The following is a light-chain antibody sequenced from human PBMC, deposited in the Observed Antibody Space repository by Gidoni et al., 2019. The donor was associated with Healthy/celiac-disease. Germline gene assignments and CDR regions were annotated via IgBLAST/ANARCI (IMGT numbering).Light chain of an antibody. V-gene: IGKV1-39*01. CDR1: QSISSY. CDR3: QQSYSTPRR. J-gene: IGKJ1*01. Sequence: DIQMTQSPSSLPASAGDRVTITCRPSQSISSYLYWYQQKPGKATKPLIYAASSLQSGVPSRFRGERSGADFTLTISSLQPEDFAAYYCQQSYSTPRRFGQGTKVEIK. CDR2: AAS.